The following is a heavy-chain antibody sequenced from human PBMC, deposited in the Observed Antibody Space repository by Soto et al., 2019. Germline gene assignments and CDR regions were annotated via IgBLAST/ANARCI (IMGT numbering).Heavy chain of an antibody. CDR3: AKDRDEWLRRPYFDY. V-gene: IGHV3-23*01. CDR2: ISGSGGST. D-gene: IGHD5-12*01. CDR1: GFTFSSYA. J-gene: IGHJ4*02. Sequence: GGSLRLSCAASGFTFSSYAMSWVRQAPGKGLEWVSAISGSGGSTYYADSVKGRFTISRDNSKNTLYLQMNSLRAEDTAVYYCAKDRDEWLRRPYFDYWGQGTLVTVSS.